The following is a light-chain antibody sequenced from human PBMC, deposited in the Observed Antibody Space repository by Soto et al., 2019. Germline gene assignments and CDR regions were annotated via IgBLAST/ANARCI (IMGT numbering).Light chain of an antibody. CDR3: QVRTNWSIA. Sequence: EFVLTQSPATLALSPGERATLSCSAIQSVSSYLAWYQQKPGQAPRLLIYDASNRATGIPARFSGTGSGTGFTLTINNLEPEDFAVYYCQVRTNWSIAFGRGTRLE. J-gene: IGKJ5*01. V-gene: IGKV3-11*01. CDR1: QSVSSY. CDR2: DAS.